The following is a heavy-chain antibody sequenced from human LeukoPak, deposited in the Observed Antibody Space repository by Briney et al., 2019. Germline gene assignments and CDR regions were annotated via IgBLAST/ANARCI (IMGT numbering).Heavy chain of an antibody. J-gene: IGHJ4*02. CDR2: IYYSGST. Sequence: SETLSLTCTVSGGSISNYYWSWIRQPPGKGLEWIGYIYYSGSTNYNPYLKSRVTISVDTSKNQFSLKLSSVTAADTAVYYCAREVVAAAGTVDYWGQGALVIVSS. D-gene: IGHD6-13*01. CDR3: AREVVAAAGTVDY. V-gene: IGHV4-59*01. CDR1: GGSISNYY.